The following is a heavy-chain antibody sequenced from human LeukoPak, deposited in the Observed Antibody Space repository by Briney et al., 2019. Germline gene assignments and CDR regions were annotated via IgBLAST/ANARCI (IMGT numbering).Heavy chain of an antibody. CDR3: ARGMMGPTTVTITNDY. Sequence: PGGPLRLSCAASGFSFGTYGMSWVRQAPGEGLEWVSAISDSGGSTFYADSVKGRFTISRDNSKNTLYLQMKSLRAEDTAVYYCARGMMGPTTVTITNDYWGQGTLVTVSS. D-gene: IGHD4-17*01. J-gene: IGHJ4*02. CDR1: GFSFGTYG. V-gene: IGHV3-23*01. CDR2: ISDSGGST.